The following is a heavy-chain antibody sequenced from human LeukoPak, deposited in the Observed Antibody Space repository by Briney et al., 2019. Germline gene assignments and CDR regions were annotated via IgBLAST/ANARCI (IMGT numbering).Heavy chain of an antibody. V-gene: IGHV4-61*01. CDR1: GGSVSSGSYY. J-gene: IGHJ5*02. D-gene: IGHD6-19*01. CDR2: IYYSGST. CDR3: ARVAVAVSWFDP. Sequence: SETLSLTCTVSGGSVSSGSYYWSWIRQPPGKGLEWIGYIYYSGSTYYNPSLKSRVTISVDTSKNQFSLKLSSVTAADTAVYYCARVAVAVSWFDPWGQGTLVTVSS.